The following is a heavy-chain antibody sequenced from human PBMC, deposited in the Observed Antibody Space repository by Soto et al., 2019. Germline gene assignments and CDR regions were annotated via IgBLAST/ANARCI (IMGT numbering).Heavy chain of an antibody. Sequence: GGSLRLSCAASGFTFSSYWMHWVRQAPGKGLVWVSRINSDGSSTSYADSVKGRFTISRDNSKNTLYLQMNSLRAEDTAVYYCARAPGYCSGGSCYSGGYFDYWGQGTLVTVSS. V-gene: IGHV3-74*01. J-gene: IGHJ4*02. CDR2: INSDGSST. CDR3: ARAPGYCSGGSCYSGGYFDY. CDR1: GFTFSSYW. D-gene: IGHD2-15*01.